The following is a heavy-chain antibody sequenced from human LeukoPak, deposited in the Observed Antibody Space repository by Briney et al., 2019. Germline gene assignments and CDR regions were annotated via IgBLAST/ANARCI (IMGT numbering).Heavy chain of an antibody. CDR3: ARMRLGIVAFDY. CDR1: GGSISSYY. V-gene: IGHV4-34*01. Sequence: SETLSLTCTVSGGSISSYYWSWIRQPPGKGLEWIGEINHSGSTNYNPSLKSRVTISVDTSKNQFSLKLSSVTAADTAVYYCARMRLGIVAFDYWGQGTLVTVSS. J-gene: IGHJ4*02. D-gene: IGHD7-27*01. CDR2: INHSGST.